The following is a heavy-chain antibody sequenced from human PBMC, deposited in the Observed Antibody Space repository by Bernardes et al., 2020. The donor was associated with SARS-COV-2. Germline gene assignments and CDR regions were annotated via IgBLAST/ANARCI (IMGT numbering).Heavy chain of an antibody. V-gene: IGHV4-31*03. CDR2: IYYSGST. D-gene: IGHD3-22*01. Sequence: SKTLSVTCTVSGGSISSGGYYWSWIRQHPGKGLEWIGYIYYSGSTYYNPSLKSRVTISVDTSKNQFSLKLSSVTAADTAVYYCARARITMIVVVNEFDYWGQGTLVTVSS. J-gene: IGHJ4*02. CDR1: GGSISSGGYY. CDR3: ARARITMIVVVNEFDY.